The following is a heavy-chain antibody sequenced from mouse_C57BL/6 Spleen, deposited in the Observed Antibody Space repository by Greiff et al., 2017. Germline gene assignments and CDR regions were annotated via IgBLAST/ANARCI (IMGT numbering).Heavy chain of an antibody. D-gene: IGHD2-3*01. V-gene: IGHV1-69*01. Sequence: QVQLQQPGAELVMPGASVKLSCKASGYTFTSYWMPWVKQRPGQGLEWIGEIDPSDSYTNYNQKFKGKSTLTVDKSSSTAYMQLSSLTSEDSAVYYCACWGDDGSLYWYFDVWGTGTTLTVSS. CDR1: GYTFTSYW. J-gene: IGHJ1*03. CDR2: IDPSDSYT. CDR3: ACWGDDGSLYWYFDV.